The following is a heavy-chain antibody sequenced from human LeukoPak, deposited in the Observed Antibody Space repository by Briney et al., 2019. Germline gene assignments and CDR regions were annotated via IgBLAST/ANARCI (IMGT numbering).Heavy chain of an antibody. J-gene: IGHJ4*02. CDR3: ARQTSDVDIVATYFDY. V-gene: IGHV7-4-1*02. D-gene: IGHD5-12*01. CDR1: GYTFTTYA. CDR2: INTNTGNP. Sequence: ASVKVSCKASGYTFTTYAMNGVRQAPGQGLEWMGWINTNTGNPTYAQGFTGRFVFSLDTSVSTAYLQISSLKAEDTAVYYCARQTSDVDIVATYFDYWGQGTLVTVSS.